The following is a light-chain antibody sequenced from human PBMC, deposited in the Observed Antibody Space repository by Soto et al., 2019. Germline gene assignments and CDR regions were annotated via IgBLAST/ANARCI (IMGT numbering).Light chain of an antibody. J-gene: IGKJ1*01. CDR2: GAS. CDR3: QQYGSLPRT. Sequence: IVLTQSPGTLSLSPGERATLSCRASQSVSSSFLVWYQQRPGQAPMLLISGASRRAAGIPDRFSGSGSGTDFTLTISRLEPEDFAVYYCQQYGSLPRTFGQGTKVEIK. V-gene: IGKV3-20*01. CDR1: QSVSSSF.